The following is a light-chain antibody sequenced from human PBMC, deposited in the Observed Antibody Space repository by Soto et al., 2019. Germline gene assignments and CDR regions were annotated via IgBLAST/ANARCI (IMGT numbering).Light chain of an antibody. J-gene: IGKJ4*01. CDR3: QQANDFPLT. CDR2: RAT. CDR1: QHINDW. Sequence: DIQMTQSPSFVSASVGDRVTITCRASQHINDWLAWYQQKPGRAPDLLISRATSLQSGLPSRFSGSGSGTXXXXXXXXXQPEDFATYXXQQANDFPLTFGGGTRIEIK. V-gene: IGKV1-12*01.